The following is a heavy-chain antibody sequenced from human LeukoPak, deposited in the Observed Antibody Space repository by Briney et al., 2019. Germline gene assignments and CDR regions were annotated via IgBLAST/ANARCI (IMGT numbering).Heavy chain of an antibody. J-gene: IGHJ5*02. Sequence: ASVKVSCKASGYTFTSYDINWVRQAPGQGLEWMGWVTSYNGDTNYAQKFHGRVTMSTDTSTSTAYMELRSLRFDDTAIYYCAKDWHILTGRNCFDPWGQGTLVTVSS. D-gene: IGHD3-9*01. CDR2: VTSYNGDT. CDR3: AKDWHILTGRNCFDP. V-gene: IGHV1-18*01. CDR1: GYTFTSYD.